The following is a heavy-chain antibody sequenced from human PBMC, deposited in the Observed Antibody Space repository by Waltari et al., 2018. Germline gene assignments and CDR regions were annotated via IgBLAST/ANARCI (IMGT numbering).Heavy chain of an antibody. D-gene: IGHD3-10*01. J-gene: IGHJ5*02. CDR2: IYHSGST. V-gene: IGHV4-4*02. CDR1: GGSISSSNW. CDR3: ARGITMVRGVIDTTNSGWFDP. Sequence: QVQLQESDPGLVKPSGPLSLTCAVSGGSISSSNWWSWVRQPPGKGLEWIGEIYHSGSTNYNPSLKSRVTISVDKSKNQFSLKLSSVTAADTAVYYCARGITMVRGVIDTTNSGWFDPWGQGTLVTVSS.